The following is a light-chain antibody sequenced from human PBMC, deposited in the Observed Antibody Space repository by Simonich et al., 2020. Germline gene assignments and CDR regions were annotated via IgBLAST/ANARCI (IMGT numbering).Light chain of an antibody. CDR1: QSVSSY. CDR3: QQRSNWPPLT. Sequence: EIVLTQSPATLSLSPGERATLSCRASQSVSSYLAWYQQKPGQAPRLLIYDAANRATGIPARCIGTGSGTDCTLTISSLGPEDFAVYYCQQRSNWPPLTFGGGTKVEIK. J-gene: IGKJ4*01. V-gene: IGKV3-11*01. CDR2: DAA.